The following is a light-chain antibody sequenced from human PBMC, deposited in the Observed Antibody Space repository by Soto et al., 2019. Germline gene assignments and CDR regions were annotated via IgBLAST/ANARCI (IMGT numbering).Light chain of an antibody. CDR3: GTWDSSLTVGV. Sequence: QSVLTQPPSVSAAPGQKVTISCSGSSSNIGNNYVSWYQQLPGTAPKPLIYDNNKRPSGIPDRFSGSKSGTSATLGITGLQTGDEADYYCGTWDSSLTVGVFGTGTKVTVL. CDR2: DNN. J-gene: IGLJ1*01. CDR1: SSNIGNNY. V-gene: IGLV1-51*01.